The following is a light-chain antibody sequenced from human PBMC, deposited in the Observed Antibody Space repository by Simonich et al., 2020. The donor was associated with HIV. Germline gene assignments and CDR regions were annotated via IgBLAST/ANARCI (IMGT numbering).Light chain of an antibody. CDR3: QQHYDTPWT. CDR1: QSVLYSSNNKNY. CDR2: WAS. J-gene: IGKJ1*01. Sequence: DIVMTQSPDSLAVSLGERATLNCKSSQSVLYSSNNKNYLAWYQKKPGQPPNLLIYWASTRESGVPDRFSGSGSGTDFTLTINSLQAEDVAVYYCQQHYDTPWTFGQGTKVEIK. V-gene: IGKV4-1*01.